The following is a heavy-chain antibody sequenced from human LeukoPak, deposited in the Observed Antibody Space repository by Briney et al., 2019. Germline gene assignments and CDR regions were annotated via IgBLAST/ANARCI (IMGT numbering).Heavy chain of an antibody. Sequence: GGSLRLSCAASGFKFSDFWMTWVRQTPGKGLEWVGRIKRKSDGGTTNYAAPVKGRFTISRDDSKNTLYLQVNSLKTEDTAVYYCATIADAGHCDYWGQGTLVTVSS. CDR3: ATIADAGHCDY. J-gene: IGHJ4*02. CDR1: GFKFSDFW. CDR2: IKRKSDGGTT. D-gene: IGHD6-13*01. V-gene: IGHV3-15*01.